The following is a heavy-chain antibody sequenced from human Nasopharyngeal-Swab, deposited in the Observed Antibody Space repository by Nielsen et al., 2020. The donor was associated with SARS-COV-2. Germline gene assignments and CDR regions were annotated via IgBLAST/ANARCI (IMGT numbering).Heavy chain of an antibody. CDR2: ISGSGGST. D-gene: IGHD3-3*01. CDR1: GFTFSSYA. Sequence: GESLKISCAASGFTFSSYAMSWVRQAPGKGLEWVSAISGSGGSTYYADSVKGRFTISRDNSKNTLYLQMNSLRAEDTAVYYCAKDTSYDFWSGYYTPMGNWFDPWGQGTLATVSS. J-gene: IGHJ5*02. CDR3: AKDTSYDFWSGYYTPMGNWFDP. V-gene: IGHV3-23*01.